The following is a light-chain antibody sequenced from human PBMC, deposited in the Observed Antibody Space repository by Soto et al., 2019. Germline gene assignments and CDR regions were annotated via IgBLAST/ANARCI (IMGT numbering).Light chain of an antibody. CDR2: DAS. Sequence: EIVLTQSPATLSLSPGERATLSCRASQSVSSYLAWYQQKPGQAPRLLIYDASNRATGIPARFSGSGSGTDFTLTISRLEPEDFAVYYCQQYGSISWTFGQGTKVDIK. V-gene: IGKV3-11*01. CDR3: QQYGSISWT. J-gene: IGKJ1*01. CDR1: QSVSSY.